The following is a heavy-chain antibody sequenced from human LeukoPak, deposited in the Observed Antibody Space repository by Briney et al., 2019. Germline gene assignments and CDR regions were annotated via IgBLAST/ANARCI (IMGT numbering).Heavy chain of an antibody. CDR2: IYRTGST. J-gene: IGHJ6*03. Sequence: PSETLSLTCTVSGGSIDSGDDYWSWIRQPAGKGLEFIGRIYRTGSTTSNPSLQDRLTISIDTSKNQFSLQLTSVTAADTAVYYCARSYYAPPVGYYYMDLWGRGTTVTVSS. D-gene: IGHD3-10*01. V-gene: IGHV4-61*02. CDR3: ARSYYAPPVGYYYMDL. CDR1: GGSIDSGDDY.